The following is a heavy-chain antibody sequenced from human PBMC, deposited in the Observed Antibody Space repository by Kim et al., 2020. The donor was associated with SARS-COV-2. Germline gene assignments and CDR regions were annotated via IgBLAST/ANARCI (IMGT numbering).Heavy chain of an antibody. CDR3: TRNLPVAYADYSDYYMDV. CDR1: GFTFGEYA. D-gene: IGHD2-15*01. J-gene: IGHJ6*03. Sequence: GGSLRLSCEASGFTFGEYAVGWVRQAPGKGLEWIGFIRSKAFAGATVYAAAVDGRFTFSRDDSKSIAYLQMNSLKTEDTAVYWCTRNLPVAYADYSDYYMDVWGKGTSVTVSS. V-gene: IGHV3-49*04. CDR2: IRSKAFAGAT.